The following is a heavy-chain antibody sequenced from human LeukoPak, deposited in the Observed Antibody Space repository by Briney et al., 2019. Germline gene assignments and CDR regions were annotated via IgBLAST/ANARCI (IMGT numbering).Heavy chain of an antibody. CDR3: AKVINYDYVWGSYRLGGFDY. Sequence: GGSLRLSCAASGFTFSSYGMSWVRQAPGKGLEWVSAISGSGGSTYYADSVKGRFTISGDNSKNTLYLQMNSLRAEDTAVYYCAKVINYDYVWGSYRLGGFDYWGQGTLVTVSS. J-gene: IGHJ4*02. CDR2: ISGSGGST. V-gene: IGHV3-23*01. D-gene: IGHD3-16*02. CDR1: GFTFSSYG.